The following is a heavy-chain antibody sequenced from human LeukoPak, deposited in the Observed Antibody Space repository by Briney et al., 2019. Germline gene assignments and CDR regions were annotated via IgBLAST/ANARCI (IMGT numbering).Heavy chain of an antibody. CDR2: INPGGDTT. J-gene: IGHJ4*02. D-gene: IGHD2-15*01. V-gene: IGHV1-46*01. Sequence: ASVKVSCKASGYTFTSYYLHWVRQAPGRGLEWMGIINPGGDTTTYAQKFQGRVTMTRDTSTSTFYMELSSLRSEDTAVYYCARVSCSGGSCSLDYWGQGTLVTVSS. CDR1: GYTFTSYY. CDR3: ARVSCSGGSCSLDY.